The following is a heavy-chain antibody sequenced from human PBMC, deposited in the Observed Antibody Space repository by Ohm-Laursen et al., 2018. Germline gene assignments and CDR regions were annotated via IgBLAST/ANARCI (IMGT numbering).Heavy chain of an antibody. J-gene: IGHJ3*02. D-gene: IGHD5-24*01. Sequence: GSRRLSCAASGFIFSYYWMHWVRQAPGKGLVWVSRIKSDGSSTSYADSVKGRFTISRDNAKNTLYLQMNSLRAEDTAVYYCSRDRGDGYSDAFDIWGQGTMVTVSS. CDR1: GFIFSYYW. CDR3: SRDRGDGYSDAFDI. V-gene: IGHV3-74*01. CDR2: IKSDGSST.